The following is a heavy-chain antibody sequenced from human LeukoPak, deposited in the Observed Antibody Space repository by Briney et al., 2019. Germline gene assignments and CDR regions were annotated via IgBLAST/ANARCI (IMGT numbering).Heavy chain of an antibody. V-gene: IGHV4-34*01. CDR1: GGSFSTYF. CDR3: ARYSYGTYYFDS. D-gene: IGHD5-18*01. J-gene: IGHJ4*02. CDR2: INHSGGT. Sequence: PSETLSLTCAVHGGSFSTYFWSWIRQPPGKGLEWMGEINHSGGTRHNPSLKSRVTISVDTSKSQFSLKLSSVTAADTAVYFCARYSYGTYYFDSWGQGTLATVSS.